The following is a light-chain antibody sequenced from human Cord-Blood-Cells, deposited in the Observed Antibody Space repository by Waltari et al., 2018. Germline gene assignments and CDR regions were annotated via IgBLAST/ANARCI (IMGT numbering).Light chain of an antibody. Sequence: EIVLPQSPATLSLSPGESATLSCRASQSVSSSYLAWYQQKPGQAPRLLIYGASSRATGIPDRFSGSGSGTDFTLTISRLEPEDFAVYYCQQYGSSPYTFGQGTKLEIK. V-gene: IGKV3-20*01. CDR2: GAS. J-gene: IGKJ2*01. CDR1: QSVSSSY. CDR3: QQYGSSPYT.